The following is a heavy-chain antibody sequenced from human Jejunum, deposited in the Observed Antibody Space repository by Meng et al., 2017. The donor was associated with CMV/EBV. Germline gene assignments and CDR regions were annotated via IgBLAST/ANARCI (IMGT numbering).Heavy chain of an antibody. D-gene: IGHD3-22*01. CDR3: VIVRNYNYDSSGHSLDF. CDR1: FTIYW. J-gene: IGHJ4*02. Sequence: FTIYWMAWARQAPGKGLEWVADIKNDGSEQNYVASVKGRFTISRDNVRNSLYLQMNSLRVEDTAVYYCVIVRNYNYDSSGHSLDFWGQGTLVTVSS. CDR2: IKNDGSEQ. V-gene: IGHV3-7*01.